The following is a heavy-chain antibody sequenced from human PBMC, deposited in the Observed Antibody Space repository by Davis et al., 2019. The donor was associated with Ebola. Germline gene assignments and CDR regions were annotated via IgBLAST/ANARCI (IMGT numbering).Heavy chain of an antibody. Sequence: AASVKVSCKASGYTFTGYYIHWVRQAPGQGLEWMGWINPNSGGTNYAQKFQGWVTMTRDTSISTAYMELSRLRSDDTAVYYCARKGDSLPFDYWGQGTLVTVSS. CDR3: ARKGDSLPFDY. J-gene: IGHJ4*02. CDR1: GYTFTGYY. D-gene: IGHD2-21*02. CDR2: INPNSGGT. V-gene: IGHV1-2*04.